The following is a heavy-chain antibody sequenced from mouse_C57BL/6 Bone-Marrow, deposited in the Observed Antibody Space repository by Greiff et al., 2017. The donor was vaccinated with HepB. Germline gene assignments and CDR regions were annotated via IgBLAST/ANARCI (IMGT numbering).Heavy chain of an antibody. J-gene: IGHJ2*01. Sequence: EVQGVDSGGGLVKPGGSLKLSCAASGFTFSSYAMSWVRQTPEKRLEWVATISDGGSYTYYPDNVKGRFTISRDNAKNNLYLQMSHLKSEDTAMYYCARDRNYYGSSYFDYWGQGTTLTVSS. D-gene: IGHD1-1*01. CDR3: ARDRNYYGSSYFDY. CDR1: GFTFSSYA. CDR2: ISDGGSYT. V-gene: IGHV5-4*01.